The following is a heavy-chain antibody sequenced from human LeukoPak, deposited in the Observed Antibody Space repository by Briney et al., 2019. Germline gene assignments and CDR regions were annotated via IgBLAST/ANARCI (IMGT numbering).Heavy chain of an antibody. V-gene: IGHV3-15*01. Sequence: PGGSLRLSCAASGFTFSNAWMSWVRQAPGKGPEWVGRIKSKTDGGTTDYAAPVKGRFTISRGDSKDTLYLQMNSLKTEDTAVYYCTTDEERYFDWLQYYGMDVWGQGTTVTVSS. CDR3: TTDEERYFDWLQYYGMDV. CDR2: IKSKTDGGTT. J-gene: IGHJ6*02. CDR1: GFTFSNAW. D-gene: IGHD3-9*01.